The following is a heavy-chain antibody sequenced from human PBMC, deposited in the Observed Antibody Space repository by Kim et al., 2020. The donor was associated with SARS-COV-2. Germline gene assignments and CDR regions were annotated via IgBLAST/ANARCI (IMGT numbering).Heavy chain of an antibody. Sequence: ASVKVSCKASGYTFTSYYMHWVRQAPGQGLEWMGIINPSGGSTSYAQKFQGRVTMTRDTSTSTVYMELSSLRSEDTAVYYCARDRYSSSWYLYYYYYGMDVWGQGTTVTVSS. D-gene: IGHD6-13*01. CDR2: INPSGGST. CDR1: GYTFTSYY. CDR3: ARDRYSSSWYLYYYYYGMDV. J-gene: IGHJ6*02. V-gene: IGHV1-46*01.